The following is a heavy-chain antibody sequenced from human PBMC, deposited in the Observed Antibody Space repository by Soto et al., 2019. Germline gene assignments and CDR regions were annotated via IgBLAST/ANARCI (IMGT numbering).Heavy chain of an antibody. Sequence: PGGSLRLSCAASGFTFSNYGMNWVRRAPGKGLAWVSYISSSIATIQYADSVKGRFTISRDNAKNSLYLQMNSLRDEDTAIYYCARGGAARPDYWGQGTLVTVSS. CDR3: ARGGAARPDY. CDR1: GFTFSNYG. J-gene: IGHJ4*02. D-gene: IGHD6-6*01. V-gene: IGHV3-48*02. CDR2: ISSSIATI.